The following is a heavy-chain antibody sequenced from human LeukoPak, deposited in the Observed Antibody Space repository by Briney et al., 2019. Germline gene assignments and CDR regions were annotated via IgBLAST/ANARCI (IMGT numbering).Heavy chain of an antibody. CDR3: ARAGGIQLWSPYFDY. V-gene: IGHV3-7*03. CDR1: GFTFSSYW. J-gene: IGHJ4*02. Sequence: GGSLRLSCAASGFTFSSYWMSWVRQAPGKGLEWVANIKQDGSEKYYVDSVKGRFTISRDSAKNSLYLQMNSLRAEDTAVYYCARAGGIQLWSPYFDYWGQGTLVTVSS. D-gene: IGHD5-18*01. CDR2: IKQDGSEK.